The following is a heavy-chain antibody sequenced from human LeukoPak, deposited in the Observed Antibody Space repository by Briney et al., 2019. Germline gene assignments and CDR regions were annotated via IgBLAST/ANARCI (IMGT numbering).Heavy chain of an antibody. Sequence: GGSXRLSCAASGFTVSSNYMSWVRQAPGKRLEWVSVIYSGGSTYYADSVKGRFTISRDNSKNTLYLQMNSLRAEDTAVYYCAKGYSGYEASDYWGQGTLVTVSS. D-gene: IGHD5-12*01. J-gene: IGHJ4*02. CDR2: IYSGGST. CDR3: AKGYSGYEASDY. CDR1: GFTVSSNY. V-gene: IGHV3-53*01.